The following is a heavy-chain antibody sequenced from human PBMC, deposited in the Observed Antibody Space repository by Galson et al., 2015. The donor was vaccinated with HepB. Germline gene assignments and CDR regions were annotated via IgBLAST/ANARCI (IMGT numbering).Heavy chain of an antibody. V-gene: IGHV3-7*03. CDR2: IKFDGTKS. Sequence: SLRLSCAASGFTFSDFWMSWVRQAPGKGLEWVANIKFDGTKSNYVGSVKGRFAISRDNAKNSLFLQLTSLRAEDTAVYYCARLNMATVDFDNWGQGTLVTVSS. CDR1: GFTFSDFW. CDR3: ARLNMATVDFDN. D-gene: IGHD5-24*01. J-gene: IGHJ4*02.